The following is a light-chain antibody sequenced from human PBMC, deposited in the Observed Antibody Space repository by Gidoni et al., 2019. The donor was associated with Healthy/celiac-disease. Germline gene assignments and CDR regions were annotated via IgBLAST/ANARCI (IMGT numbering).Light chain of an antibody. Sequence: EIVMTQSPATLSVSPGGRATLSCRASQSVTSNLAWYQQKPGQAPRLLIYGASTRATGIPARFSGSGSRTEFTLTISSLQYEDFAVYYCQQYNNWPPYTFGQGTKLEIK. CDR1: QSVTSN. V-gene: IGKV3-15*01. CDR3: QQYNNWPPYT. J-gene: IGKJ2*01. CDR2: GAS.